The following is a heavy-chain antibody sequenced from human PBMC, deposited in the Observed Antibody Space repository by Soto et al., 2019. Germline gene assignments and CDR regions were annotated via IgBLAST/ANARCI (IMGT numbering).Heavy chain of an antibody. CDR1: GYTFTSYG. CDR2: ISAYNGNT. J-gene: IGHJ4*02. CDR3: ARDFYGGGSTAY. V-gene: IGHV1-18*01. D-gene: IGHD3-16*01. Sequence: QVPLVQSGAEVKKPGASVKVSCKASGYTFTSYGISWVRQAPGQGLEWMGWISAYNGNTNYAQRLQGRVTMTTETTTSTAYRELRSLRSDDTAVYYCARDFYGGGSTAYWGQGTLVTVSS.